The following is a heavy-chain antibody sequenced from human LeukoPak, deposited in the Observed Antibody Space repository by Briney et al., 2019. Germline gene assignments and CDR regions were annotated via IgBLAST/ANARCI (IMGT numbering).Heavy chain of an antibody. J-gene: IGHJ5*02. Sequence: ASETLSLTCTVSGGSISGYSWSWIRQSPGGALEWIGYIYYSGDTAYNPSLRSRVTMSVDTSKNQLSLQLSSMITADTAVYYCVRGPYGASVSKWFDPWGQGTQVIVSP. V-gene: IGHV4-59*01. CDR2: IYYSGDT. D-gene: IGHD4/OR15-4a*01. CDR3: VRGPYGASVSKWFDP. CDR1: GGSISGYS.